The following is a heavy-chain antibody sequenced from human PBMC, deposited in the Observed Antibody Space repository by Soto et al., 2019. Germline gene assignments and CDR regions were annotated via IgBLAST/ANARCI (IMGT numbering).Heavy chain of an antibody. CDR3: AKDAEVPAAIYYYGMDV. Sequence: QVQLVESGGGVVQPGRSLRLSCAASGFTFSSYAMHWVRQAPGKGLEWVAVISFDGSYKYYVDSVKGRFTISRDNSKSTLYLQMNSLRGEDTAVYYCAKDAEVPAAIYYYGMDVWGQGTTVTVSS. J-gene: IGHJ6*02. D-gene: IGHD2-2*01. CDR1: GFTFSSYA. CDR2: ISFDGSYK. V-gene: IGHV3-30*04.